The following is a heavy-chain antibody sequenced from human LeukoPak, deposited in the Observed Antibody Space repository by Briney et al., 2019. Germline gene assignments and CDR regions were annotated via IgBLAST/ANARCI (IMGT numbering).Heavy chain of an antibody. Sequence: GESLKISCKGSGYSFTSYWIGWVRQMPGKGLEWMGIIYPGDSDTRYSPSFQGQVTISADKSISTAYLQWSGLKASDTAMYYCARLGGYGSGSMGYYYYGMDVWGKGTTVTVSS. V-gene: IGHV5-51*01. CDR3: ARLGGYGSGSMGYYYYGMDV. CDR2: IYPGDSDT. D-gene: IGHD3-10*01. CDR1: GYSFTSYW. J-gene: IGHJ6*04.